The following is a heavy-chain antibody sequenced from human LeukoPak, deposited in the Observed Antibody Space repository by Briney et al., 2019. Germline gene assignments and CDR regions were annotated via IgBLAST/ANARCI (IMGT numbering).Heavy chain of an antibody. J-gene: IGHJ6*02. CDR2: IYYSGST. CDR1: GGSISSSSYY. CDR3: ARDLSVLLWFGEPPGV. V-gene: IGHV4-39*07. D-gene: IGHD3-10*01. Sequence: PSETLSLTCTVSGGSISSSSYYWGWIRQPPGKGLEWIGSIYYSGSTYYNPSLKSRVTISVDTSKNQFSLKLSSVTAADTAVYYCARDLSVLLWFGEPPGVWGQGTTVTVSS.